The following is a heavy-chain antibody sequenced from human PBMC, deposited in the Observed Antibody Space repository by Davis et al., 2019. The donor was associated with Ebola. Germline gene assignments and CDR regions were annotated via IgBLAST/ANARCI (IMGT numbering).Heavy chain of an antibody. CDR2: ISYDGSNK. CDR3: ARDNWKQLTRVDY. V-gene: IGHV3-30-3*01. J-gene: IGHJ4*02. CDR1: GFIFSNYW. Sequence: GESLKISCAASGFIFSNYWMSWVRQAPGKGLEWVAVISYDGSNKYYADSVKGRFTISRDNSKNTLYLQMNSLRAEDTAVYYCARDNWKQLTRVDYWGQGTLVTVSS. D-gene: IGHD1-20*01.